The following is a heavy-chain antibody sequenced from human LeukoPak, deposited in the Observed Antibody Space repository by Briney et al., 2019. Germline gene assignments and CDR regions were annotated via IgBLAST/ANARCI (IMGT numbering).Heavy chain of an antibody. D-gene: IGHD2-2*01. J-gene: IGHJ6*01. Sequence: SETLSLTCAVYGGSFRLYYWSWIRQPPGKGLECIGEINHSRGTNYNPSLKGRVIISVDASKKQFSLKLSSVTAADTAVYYCSGVLPTAPFYGMDVWGKGITVTVFS. CDR1: GGSFRLYY. CDR2: INHSRGT. CDR3: SGVLPTAPFYGMDV. V-gene: IGHV4-34*01.